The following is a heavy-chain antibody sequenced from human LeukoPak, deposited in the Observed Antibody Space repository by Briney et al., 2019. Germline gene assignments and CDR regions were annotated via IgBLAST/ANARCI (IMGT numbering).Heavy chain of an antibody. CDR3: ARGILWFGDDV. CDR1: GYTFTSYD. Sequence: GASVKVSCKASGYTFTSYDINWVRQATGQGLEWMGWMSPNSGNTGYAQKFQDRVTMTRNTSISTAYMELSSLRSEDTAVYYCARGILWFGDDVWGKGTTVTISS. D-gene: IGHD3-10*01. V-gene: IGHV1-8*01. J-gene: IGHJ6*04. CDR2: MSPNSGNT.